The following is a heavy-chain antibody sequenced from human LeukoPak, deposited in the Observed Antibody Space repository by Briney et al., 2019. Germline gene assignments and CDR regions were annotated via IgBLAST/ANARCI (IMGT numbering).Heavy chain of an antibody. CDR1: GFTFSSYG. V-gene: IGHV3-30*02. Sequence: GGSLRLSCAASGFTFSSYGMHWVRQAPGKGLQWVTFMRYDRSDRYYADSVKGRFTISRDNSKNTLYLQMNSLRTEDTAVYYCARDRGGSCYDYWGQGTLVTVSS. CDR2: MRYDRSDR. J-gene: IGHJ4*02. D-gene: IGHD2-15*01. CDR3: ARDRGGSCYDY.